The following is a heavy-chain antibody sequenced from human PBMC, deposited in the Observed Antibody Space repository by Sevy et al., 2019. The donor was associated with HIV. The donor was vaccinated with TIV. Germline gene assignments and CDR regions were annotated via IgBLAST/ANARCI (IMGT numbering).Heavy chain of an antibody. CDR1: GFTVSRNY. D-gene: IGHD6-19*01. CDR3: AGWSSAWTLFDY. J-gene: IGHJ4*02. V-gene: IGHV3-66*01. CDR2: IYSDGKP. Sequence: GGSLRLSCAASGFTVSRNYMSWVRQAPGKGLEWVSVIYSDGKPFYADSVQDRFTISRDNSKNTLYLQMNSLRAEDTAVYYCAGWSSAWTLFDYWGQGTLVTVSS.